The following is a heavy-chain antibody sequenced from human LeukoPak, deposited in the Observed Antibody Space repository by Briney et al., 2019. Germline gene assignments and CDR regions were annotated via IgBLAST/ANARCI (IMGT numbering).Heavy chain of an antibody. CDR3: ARGAVSYYDRHFDY. V-gene: IGHV4-59*01. CDR2: VYYTGNT. CDR1: AGSISTDY. Sequence: SETLSLTCTVSAGSISTDYWSWIRQPPGKGLEWIGYVYYTGNTDYNPSLRSRVTISVDTSKKQFSLNLRSVSAADTAVYYCARGAVSYYDRHFDYWGQGTLVTVSS. J-gene: IGHJ4*02. D-gene: IGHD1-26*01.